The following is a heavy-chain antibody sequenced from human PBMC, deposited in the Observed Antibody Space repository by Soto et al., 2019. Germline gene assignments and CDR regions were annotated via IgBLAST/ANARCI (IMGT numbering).Heavy chain of an antibody. CDR2: ISGSGGST. V-gene: IGHV3-23*01. J-gene: IGHJ4*02. CDR1: GFTFSSYA. D-gene: IGHD3-10*01. Sequence: VGSLRLSCAASGFTFSSYAMSWVRQAPGKGLEWVSAISGSGGSTYYADSVKGRFTISRDNSKNTLYLQMNSLRAEDTAVYYCAKEPYGRVDPASFDYWGQGTLVTVSS. CDR3: AKEPYGRVDPASFDY.